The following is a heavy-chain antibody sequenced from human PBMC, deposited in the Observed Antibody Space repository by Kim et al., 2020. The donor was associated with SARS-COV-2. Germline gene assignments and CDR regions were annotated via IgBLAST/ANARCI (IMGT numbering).Heavy chain of an antibody. J-gene: IGHJ4*02. V-gene: IGHV3-15*01. Sequence: GGSLRLSCAASGFTFNTAWLGWVRQAPGKGLEWVGRIKTKAEGGTTDYAAPVKGRFTISRDDSKNTLYLQMNSLKTEDTALYYCATVWMTAINNWGQGTLVTVSS. D-gene: IGHD2-21*02. CDR3: ATVWMTAINN. CDR1: GFTFNTAW. CDR2: IKTKAEGGTT.